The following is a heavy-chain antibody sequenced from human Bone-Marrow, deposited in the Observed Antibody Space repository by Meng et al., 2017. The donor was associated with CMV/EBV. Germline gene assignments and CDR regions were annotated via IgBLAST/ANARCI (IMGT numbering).Heavy chain of an antibody. CDR3: ARWASVAGTVGFDY. J-gene: IGHJ4*02. D-gene: IGHD1-1*01. Sequence: ETRSLTRSVSGDSIYNKYWSWIRQPPGKGLEGIGYMYYTGSSNYNPSLKSRVTISVDASKKQVSLKLNSVTAADTAVYYCARWASVAGTVGFDYWGQGTLVTVSS. V-gene: IGHV4-59*01. CDR1: GDSIYNKY. CDR2: MYYTGSS.